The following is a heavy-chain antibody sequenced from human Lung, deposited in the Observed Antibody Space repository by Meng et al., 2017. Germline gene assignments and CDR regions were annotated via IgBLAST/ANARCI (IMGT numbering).Heavy chain of an antibody. Sequence: QVPPVQSGPEVNKPGASIKVSCKASDYTFAGYGVSWVRQAPGQGLEWMAWLGAHDGDTSHAPKFQGRVTVSADRPTATAYMELRSLRSDDTAVYYCARGTPGRSYSDYWGQGTLVTVSS. V-gene: IGHV1-18*01. CDR1: DYTFAGYG. J-gene: IGHJ4*02. CDR2: LGAHDGDT. CDR3: ARGTPGRSYSDY. D-gene: IGHD3-10*01.